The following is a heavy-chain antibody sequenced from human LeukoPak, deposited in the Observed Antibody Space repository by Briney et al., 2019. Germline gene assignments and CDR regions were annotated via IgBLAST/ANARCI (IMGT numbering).Heavy chain of an antibody. CDR1: GGSFSGYY. Sequence: PSETLSLTCAVYGGSFSGYYWSWIRQPPGKGLEWIGEINHSGSTNYNPPLKSRVTISVDTSKNQFSLKLSSVTAADTAVYYCARQQRKHSNPMDVWGKGTTVTVSS. D-gene: IGHD4-11*01. CDR2: INHSGST. CDR3: ARQQRKHSNPMDV. V-gene: IGHV4-34*01. J-gene: IGHJ6*03.